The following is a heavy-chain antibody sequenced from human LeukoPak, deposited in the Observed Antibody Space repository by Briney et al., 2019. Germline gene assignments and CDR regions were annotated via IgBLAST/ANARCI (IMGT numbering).Heavy chain of an antibody. D-gene: IGHD3-3*01. CDR2: INHSGST. J-gene: IGHJ5*02. Sequence: PSETLSLTCAVYGGSFSGYYWSWIRQPPGKGLEWIGEINHSGSTNYNPSLKSRVTISVDTSKNQFSLELSSVTAADTAVYYCARERHDFWSGCQRRGKYNWFDPWGQGTLVTVSS. CDR3: ARERHDFWSGCQRRGKYNWFDP. CDR1: GGSFSGYY. V-gene: IGHV4-34*01.